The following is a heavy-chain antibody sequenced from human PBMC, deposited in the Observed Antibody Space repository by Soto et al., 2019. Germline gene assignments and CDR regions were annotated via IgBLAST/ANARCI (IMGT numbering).Heavy chain of an antibody. V-gene: IGHV3-23*01. J-gene: IGHJ6*03. CDR1: GFPFSSYA. CDR2: ISDSGGST. CDR3: ARARSAAADAQNYYYYYMDV. D-gene: IGHD6-13*01. Sequence: GGSLRLSCAASGFPFSSYAMSWVRQAPGKGLEWVSTISDSGGSTYYADSVKGRFTISRDNSKNTLYLQMNSLRAEDTAVYYCARARSAAADAQNYYYYYMDVWGKGTTVTVSS.